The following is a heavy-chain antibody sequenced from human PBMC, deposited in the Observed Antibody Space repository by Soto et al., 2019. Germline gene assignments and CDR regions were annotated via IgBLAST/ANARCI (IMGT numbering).Heavy chain of an antibody. CDR3: AREGYFDCVFDP. V-gene: IGHV3-66*01. D-gene: IGHD3-9*01. CDR2: IYSGGST. CDR1: GFTVSSNY. Sequence: GGSLRLSCAASGFTVSSNYMSWVRQAPGKGLEWVSVIYSGGSTYYADSVKGRFTISRDNSKNTLYLQMNSLRAEDTAVYYCAREGYFDCVFDPWGQGTLVTVSS. J-gene: IGHJ5*02.